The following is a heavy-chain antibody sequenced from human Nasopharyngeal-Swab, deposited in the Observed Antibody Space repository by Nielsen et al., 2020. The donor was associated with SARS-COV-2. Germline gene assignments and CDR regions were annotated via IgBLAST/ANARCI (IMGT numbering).Heavy chain of an antibody. Sequence: WVRQAPGQGLEWMGIINPSGGSTSYAQKFQGRVTMTRDTSTSTVYMELSSLRSEDTAVYYCARDKHPRDCSGGSRYLLDYWGQGTLVTVSS. V-gene: IGHV1-46*01. D-gene: IGHD2-15*01. CDR2: INPSGGST. CDR3: ARDKHPRDCSGGSRYLLDY. J-gene: IGHJ4*02.